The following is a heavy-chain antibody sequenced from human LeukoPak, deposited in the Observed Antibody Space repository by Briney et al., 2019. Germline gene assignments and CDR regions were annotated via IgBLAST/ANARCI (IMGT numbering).Heavy chain of an antibody. V-gene: IGHV5-51*01. J-gene: IGHJ4*02. CDR1: GYTFTDYW. D-gene: IGHD1-14*01. CDR3: SMSDGRHLSSNPCPFDY. CDR2: IYTGDFDS. Sequence: GESLKISGKGFGYTFTDYWIGWGRQIPGEGLEGMGIIYTGDFDSRYRPYILGEVTISAEKSIITAYLQWTSLKASDTAMYFCSMSDGRHLSSNPCPFDYWGQGTQVTVSS.